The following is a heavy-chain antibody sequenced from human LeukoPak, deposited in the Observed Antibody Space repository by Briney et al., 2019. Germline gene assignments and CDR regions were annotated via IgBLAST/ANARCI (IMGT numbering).Heavy chain of an antibody. V-gene: IGHV3-48*04. CDR3: VRSRVRGDAFDR. Sequence: PGGSLRLSCAASGFTFNSYGMTWVRQAPGKGLEWGSYISSSSSTIYYADSVKGRFIISRDNANNYLYLQMKSLRPEDTGLYYCVRSRVRGDAFDRWGQGILVTVSS. J-gene: IGHJ5*02. D-gene: IGHD3-10*01. CDR1: GFTFNSYG. CDR2: ISSSSSTI.